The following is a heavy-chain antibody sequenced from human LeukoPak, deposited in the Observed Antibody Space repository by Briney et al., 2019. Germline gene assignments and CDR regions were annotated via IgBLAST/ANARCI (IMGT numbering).Heavy chain of an antibody. CDR3: AKRLFAGSYTSTFDY. J-gene: IGHJ4*02. V-gene: IGHV3-30*02. Sequence: PGGSLRLSCAASGFTFSSYGMHWVRQAPGKGLEWVAFIRYDGGNTYYVDSVKGRFTISRDNSKNTLYLQMNSLRAEDSAVYYRAKRLFAGSYTSTFDYWGQGTLVTVSS. D-gene: IGHD1-26*01. CDR2: IRYDGGNT. CDR1: GFTFSSYG.